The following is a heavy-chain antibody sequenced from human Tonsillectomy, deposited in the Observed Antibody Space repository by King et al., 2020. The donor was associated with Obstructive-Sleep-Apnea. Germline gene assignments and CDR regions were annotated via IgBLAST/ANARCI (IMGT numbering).Heavy chain of an antibody. CDR1: AGSISSYY. J-gene: IGHJ3*02. V-gene: IGHV4-59*01. CDR2: VYYSGST. D-gene: IGHD3-16*01. CDR3: VGATGGSTDAFDI. Sequence: QLQESGPGLVKPSETLSLTCTVSAGSISSYYWSWLRQPPGKGLEWIGYVYYSGSTNSNPSLYRRVTISIDTSKKQFSLKVNSVTAADTAMYYCVGATGGSTDAFDIWGQGTMVTVSS.